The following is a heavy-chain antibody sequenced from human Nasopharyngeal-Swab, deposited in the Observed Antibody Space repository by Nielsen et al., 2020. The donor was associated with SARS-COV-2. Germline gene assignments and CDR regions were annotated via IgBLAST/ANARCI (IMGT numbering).Heavy chain of an antibody. CDR1: GFIFDEFA. J-gene: IGHJ6*02. Sequence: GGSLRLSCVASGFIFDEFAMHWVRQGPGKGLEWVSRISWNSATIDYADSVKGRFTISRDNAKNSLYLQMNSLRADDTAVYYCARDTYCSGGSCYGYGMAVWGQGTTVTVSS. CDR3: ARDTYCSGGSCYGYGMAV. D-gene: IGHD2-15*01. V-gene: IGHV3-9*01. CDR2: ISWNSATI.